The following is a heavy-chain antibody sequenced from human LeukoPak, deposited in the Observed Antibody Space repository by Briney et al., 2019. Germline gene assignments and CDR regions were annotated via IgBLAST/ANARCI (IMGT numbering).Heavy chain of an antibody. V-gene: IGHV3-21*01. CDR1: GFTFNSYS. D-gene: IGHD6-6*01. J-gene: IGHJ4*02. Sequence: GGSLRLSCAASGFTFNSYSMNWVRQAPGKGLEWVSSISSGSSYIYYVDSVKGRFTISRDNAKNSLYLQMNSLRAEVTAVYYCARGVVSIAARPPYFDYWGQGTLVTVSS. CDR3: ARGVVSIAARPPYFDY. CDR2: ISSGSSYI.